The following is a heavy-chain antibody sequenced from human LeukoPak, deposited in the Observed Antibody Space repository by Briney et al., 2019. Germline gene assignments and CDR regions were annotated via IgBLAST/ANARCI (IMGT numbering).Heavy chain of an antibody. CDR2: INHSGST. V-gene: IGHV4-34*01. CDR3: ASRTSSTVTSYWYFDL. J-gene: IGHJ2*01. Sequence: SETLSLTCAVYGGSFSGYYWSWIRQPPGKGLEWIGEINHSGSTNYNPSLKGRVTISVDTSKNQFSLKLSSVAAADTAVYYCASRTSSTVTSYWYFDLWGRGTLVTVSS. CDR1: GGSFSGYY. D-gene: IGHD4-17*01.